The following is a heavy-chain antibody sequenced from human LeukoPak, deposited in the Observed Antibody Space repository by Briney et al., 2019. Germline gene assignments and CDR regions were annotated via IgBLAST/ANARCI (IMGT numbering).Heavy chain of an antibody. Sequence: SGTLSLSCAVSGGSFSGYYWSWVRQPPGKGLEWVWEINHSGSTKYNPSPKSRVTISVDTSKNQFSLKLSSVTAADTAVYYCARVVARRKVRAHYYGMDVWGQGTTVTVSS. CDR3: ARVVARRKVRAHYYGMDV. CDR2: INHSGST. D-gene: IGHD3-10*01. J-gene: IGHJ6*02. CDR1: GGSFSGYY. V-gene: IGHV4-34*01.